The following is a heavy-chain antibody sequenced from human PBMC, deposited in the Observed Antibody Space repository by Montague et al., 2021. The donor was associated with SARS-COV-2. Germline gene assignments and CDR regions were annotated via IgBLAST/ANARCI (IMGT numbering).Heavy chain of an antibody. CDR3: ARVAGGYYHDSSAYFDY. V-gene: IGHV4-34*01. CDR1: GGSFSGYY. J-gene: IGHJ4*02. CDR2: INLSGIT. D-gene: IGHD3-22*01. Sequence: SETLSLTCAVYGGSFSGYYWSWIRQPPGKGLEWIGEINLSGITNYNPSXXSRVTLSVATSKKQFPLKLSSPTAADTAVYYCARVAGGYYHDSSAYFDYWGQGSLVTVSS.